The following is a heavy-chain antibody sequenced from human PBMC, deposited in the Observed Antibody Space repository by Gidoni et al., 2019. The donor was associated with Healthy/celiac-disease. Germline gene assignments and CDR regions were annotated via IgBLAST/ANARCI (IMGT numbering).Heavy chain of an antibody. Sequence: QITLKESGPTLVKPTQTLTLTCTFSGFSLSTSGVGVGWIRQPPGKALEWLALIYWNDDKRYSPSLKSRLTITKDTSKNQVVLTMTNMDPVDTATYYCARAYSSGWYYLYSYFQHWGQGTLVTVSS. CDR3: ARAYSSGWYYLYSYFQH. D-gene: IGHD6-19*01. CDR2: IYWNDDK. V-gene: IGHV2-5*01. J-gene: IGHJ1*01. CDR1: GFSLSTSGVG.